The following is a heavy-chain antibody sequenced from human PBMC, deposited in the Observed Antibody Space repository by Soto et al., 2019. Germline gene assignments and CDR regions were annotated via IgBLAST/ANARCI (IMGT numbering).Heavy chain of an antibody. CDR3: ARTYDFWSGYYTHYYYYYGMDV. CDR2: INPNSGGT. J-gene: IGHJ6*02. Sequence: ASVNVSCKSSGYTFTGYYIHWVRQAPGQGLECMGWINPNSGGTNYAQKFQGRVTMTRDTSISTAYMELSRLRSDDTAVYYCARTYDFWSGYYTHYYYYYGMDVWGQGTTVTVSS. D-gene: IGHD3-3*01. V-gene: IGHV1-2*02. CDR1: GYTFTGYY.